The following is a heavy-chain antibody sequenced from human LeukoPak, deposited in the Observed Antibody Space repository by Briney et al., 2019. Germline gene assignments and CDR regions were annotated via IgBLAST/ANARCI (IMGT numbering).Heavy chain of an antibody. Sequence: SETLSLTCTVSGGSINNYHWSGIRQPPGKGLEWIGYIYYSGSTRYNPSLKSRVTISVDTSKNQFSLKLSSVSAADTAVYYCARGPDDFDYWGQGSLVTVSS. V-gene: IGHV4-59*01. CDR2: IYYSGST. CDR1: GGSINNYH. CDR3: ARGPDDFDY. J-gene: IGHJ4*02. D-gene: IGHD5-24*01.